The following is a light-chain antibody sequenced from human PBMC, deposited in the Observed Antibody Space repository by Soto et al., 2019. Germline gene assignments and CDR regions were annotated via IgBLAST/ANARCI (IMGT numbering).Light chain of an antibody. CDR2: KAS. J-gene: IGKJ1*01. CDR3: QQYNTHTT. V-gene: IGKV1-5*03. CDR1: QSIGDW. Sequence: DIQMTQSPSTLSASIGDRVTITCRASQSIGDWLAWYQQKPGQAPKLLIYKASSLEIGVPSRFSGRGSGTEFTLTISSLQPDDFATYYCQQYNTHTTFGQGTKVEIK.